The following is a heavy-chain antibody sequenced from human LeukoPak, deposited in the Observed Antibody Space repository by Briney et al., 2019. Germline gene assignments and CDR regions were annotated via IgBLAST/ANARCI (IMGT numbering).Heavy chain of an antibody. CDR3: AGCSSTSCYARGDY. Sequence: SVKVSCKASGATFSSYAISWVRQAPGQGLEWMGRIIPIFGTANYAQKFQGRVTITTDESTSTAYMELSSLRSEDAAVYYCAGCSSTSCYARGDYWGQGTLVTVSS. V-gene: IGHV1-69*05. J-gene: IGHJ4*02. CDR2: IIPIFGTA. CDR1: GATFSSYA. D-gene: IGHD2-2*01.